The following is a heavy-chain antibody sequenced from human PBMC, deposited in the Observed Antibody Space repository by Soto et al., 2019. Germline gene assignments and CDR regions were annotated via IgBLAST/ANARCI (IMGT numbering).Heavy chain of an antibody. CDR2: MYYSGST. CDR3: AGDVKYGDTCSSGFWY. CDR1: GGSDSSGSYY. D-gene: IGHD3-3*01. Sequence: SETLSLTCNASGGSDSSGSYYWSWIRQHPGKGLEWIGYMYYSGSTTYNPSLKSRVTISIDTSKNQFSLKLSSVTAADTAVYYCAGDVKYGDTCSSGFWYWSQGTRCAVSS. J-gene: IGHJ4*01. V-gene: IGHV4-61*01.